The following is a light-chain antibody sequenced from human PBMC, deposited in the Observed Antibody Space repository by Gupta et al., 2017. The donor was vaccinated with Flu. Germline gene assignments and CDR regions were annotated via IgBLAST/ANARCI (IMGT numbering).Light chain of an antibody. V-gene: IGLV1-47*01. J-gene: IGLJ1*01. CDR3: AAWDDSLSGSYA. CDR1: SSSLGSNS. Sequence: QSVLTQPPSASGTPGQRVTVSCSGSSSSLGSNSVYWYQQLPGTAPKPLIHRNDRRPSGVPARISCSKSGTSAATAISGLRAEDEDDYYCAAWDDSLSGSYAFGTGTKVTVL. CDR2: RND.